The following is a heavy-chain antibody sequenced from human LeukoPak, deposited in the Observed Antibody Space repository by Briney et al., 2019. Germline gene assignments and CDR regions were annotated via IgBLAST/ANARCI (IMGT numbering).Heavy chain of an antibody. CDR1: GFTFSSYG. Sequence: PGGSLRLSCAASGFTFSSYGMYWVRQAPGKGLEWVAFISYDGSHKYYADSVKGRFTISRDNSKHTLYLQMSSLRAEDTALYYCAKEWPWENFYYGMNVWGQGTTVTVSS. V-gene: IGHV3-30*18. CDR3: AKEWPWENFYYGMNV. D-gene: IGHD1-26*01. J-gene: IGHJ6*02. CDR2: ISYDGSHK.